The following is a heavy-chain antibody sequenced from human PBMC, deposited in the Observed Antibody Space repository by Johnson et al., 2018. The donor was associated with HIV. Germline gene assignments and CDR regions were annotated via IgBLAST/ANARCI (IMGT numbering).Heavy chain of an antibody. CDR3: ARRVEGRRSANDAFDI. Sequence: QVQLVESGGGVVQPGRSLRLSCAASGFTFSSYAMHWVRQAPGKGLEWVAVISYDGSNKYYADSVQGLFTISRANAKNSLYLQMNSLRAENTAVYYGARRVEGRRSANDAFDIWGQGTMVTVSS. CDR2: ISYDGSNK. D-gene: IGHD1-1*01. V-gene: IGHV3-30*04. J-gene: IGHJ3*02. CDR1: GFTFSSYA.